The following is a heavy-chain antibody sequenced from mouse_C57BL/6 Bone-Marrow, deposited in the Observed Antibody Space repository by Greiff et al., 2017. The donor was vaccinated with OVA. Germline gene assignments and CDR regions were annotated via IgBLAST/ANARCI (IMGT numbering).Heavy chain of an antibody. J-gene: IGHJ3*01. V-gene: IGHV3-6*01. CDR3: ARDGMITASWFAY. D-gene: IGHD2-4*01. Sequence: EVQLQESGPGLVKPSQSLSLTCSVTGYSITSGYYWNWIRQFPGNKLEWMGYISYDGSNNYNPSLQNRISITRDTSKNPFFLMLNSVTTEDTATYYGARDGMITASWFAYWGQGTLVTVSA. CDR1: GYSITSGYY. CDR2: ISYDGSN.